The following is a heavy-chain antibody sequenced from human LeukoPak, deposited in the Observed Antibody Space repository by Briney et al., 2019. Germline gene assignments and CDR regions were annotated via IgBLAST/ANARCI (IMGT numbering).Heavy chain of an antibody. CDR3: ARGQRGYSYGYSLRPPDY. Sequence: SETLSLTCAVYGGSFSGYYWSWIRQPPGKGLEWIGEINHSGSTHYNPSLKSRVTISVDTSKNQFSLKLSSVTAADTAVYYCARGQRGYSYGYSLRPPDYWGQGTLVTVSS. CDR1: GGSFSGYY. D-gene: IGHD5-18*01. V-gene: IGHV4-34*01. J-gene: IGHJ4*02. CDR2: INHSGST.